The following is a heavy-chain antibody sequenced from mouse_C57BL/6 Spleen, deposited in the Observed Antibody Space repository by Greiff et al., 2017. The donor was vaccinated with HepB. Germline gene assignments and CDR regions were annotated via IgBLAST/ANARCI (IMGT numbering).Heavy chain of an antibody. D-gene: IGHD1-1*01. CDR3: ARLAYYYGSSV. J-gene: IGHJ2*01. Sequence: VQLQQSGPELVKPGASVKISCKASGYAFSSSWMNWVKQRPGKGLEWIGRIYPGDGDTNYNGKFKGKATLTADKSSSTAYMQLSSLTSEDSAVYFCARLAYYYGSSVWGQGTTLTVSS. CDR2: IYPGDGDT. V-gene: IGHV1-82*01. CDR1: GYAFSSSW.